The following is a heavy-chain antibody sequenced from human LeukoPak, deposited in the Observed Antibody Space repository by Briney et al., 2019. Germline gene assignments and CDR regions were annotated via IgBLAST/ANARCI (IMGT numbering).Heavy chain of an antibody. CDR2: VKQDGTEK. V-gene: IGHV3-7*01. Sequence: GGSLRLSCEASGFTFRDYWMTWVRQAPGKGLEWVANVKQDGTEKFYVDSVKGRFTISRDNGKNSLYLQMNSLRVEDTAIYYCARDDGDVWGTGTTVTVSS. CDR1: GFTFRDYW. J-gene: IGHJ6*04. CDR3: ARDDGDV.